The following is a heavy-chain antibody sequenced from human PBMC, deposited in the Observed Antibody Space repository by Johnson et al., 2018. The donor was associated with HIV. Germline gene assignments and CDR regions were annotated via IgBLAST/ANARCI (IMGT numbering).Heavy chain of an antibody. CDR3: ARDQSTGDWVAFNL. J-gene: IGHJ3*01. V-gene: IGHV3-53*01. CDR1: GFTVSSNS. CDR2: IYSGGST. Sequence: VQLVESGGGLIQTGGSLRLSCAASGFTVSSNSMSWVRQAPGKGPEWVSVIYSGGSTSYADSVQGRFTISRDSSKNTLYLDMITLRAEDTAGYYCARDQSTGDWVAFNLWGQGTLVTVSS. D-gene: IGHD7-27*01.